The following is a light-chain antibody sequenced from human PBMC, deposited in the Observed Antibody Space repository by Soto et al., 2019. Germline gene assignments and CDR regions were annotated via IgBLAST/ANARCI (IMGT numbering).Light chain of an antibody. V-gene: IGKV3-20*01. CDR1: QTFRSTY. Sequence: EIVLTQSPGTLSLSPGERATLSCRASQTFRSTYFPWYQHKPAQPPRPLNHAASSRANGIPDRFSGRGSGTDFTLTINRLEPEDFAIYYCQHYGSSPLYTFGQGTKLEIK. CDR3: QHYGSSPLYT. CDR2: AAS. J-gene: IGKJ2*01.